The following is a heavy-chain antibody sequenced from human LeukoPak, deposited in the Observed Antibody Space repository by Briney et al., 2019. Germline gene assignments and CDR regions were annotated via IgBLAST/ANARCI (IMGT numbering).Heavy chain of an antibody. V-gene: IGHV3-7*01. Sequence: GGSLRLSCAASGFTFSSYWMSWVRQAPGKGLEWVANIKQDGSEKYYVDSVKGRFTISGDNAKNSLYLQMNSLRVEDTAVYYCVREGEGGSPHYWGQGTLVTVSS. J-gene: IGHJ4*02. CDR3: VREGEGGSPHY. CDR2: IKQDGSEK. CDR1: GFTFSSYW.